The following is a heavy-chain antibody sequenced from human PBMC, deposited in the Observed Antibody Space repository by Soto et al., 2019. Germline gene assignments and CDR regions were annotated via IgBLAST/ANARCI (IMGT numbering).Heavy chain of an antibody. CDR3: ARGILGSGTANDP. Sequence: EVQLVESGGGLVQPGGSLILSCAASGFTFSNYWMVWVRQAPRKGLGWVSRSIGDGLYTTYADSVKGRFTISRYNAKYTVYLQMNSLRVEDTAVYYCARGILGSGTANDPWGQGTLVTVSS. J-gene: IGHJ5*02. CDR1: GFTFSNYW. CDR2: SIGDGLYT. V-gene: IGHV3-74*03. D-gene: IGHD3-10*01.